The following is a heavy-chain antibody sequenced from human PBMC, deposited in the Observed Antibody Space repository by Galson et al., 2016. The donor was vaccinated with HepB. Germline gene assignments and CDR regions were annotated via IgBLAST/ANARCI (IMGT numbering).Heavy chain of an antibody. Sequence: SLRLSCAASGFTFSSYAMSWVRQAPGKGLEWVSGISGSGDTTYYADSVKGRFTISRDNSKNTLFLQVNSLRAEDTAVYFRAKETHFYIGLSPFWGQGILVTVSS. D-gene: IGHD5-12*01. CDR3: AKETHFYIGLSPF. CDR1: GFTFSSYA. J-gene: IGHJ4*02. CDR2: ISGSGDTT. V-gene: IGHV3-23*01.